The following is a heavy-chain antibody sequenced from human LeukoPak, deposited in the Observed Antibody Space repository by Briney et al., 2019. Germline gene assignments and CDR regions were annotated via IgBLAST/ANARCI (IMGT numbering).Heavy chain of an antibody. CDR1: GGTFSSYA. CDR3: ARFSGYGDYGFDY. Sequence: EASVKVSCKASGGTFSSYAISWVRQAPGQGLEWMGGIIPIFGTANYAQKFQGRVTITADESTSTAYMELSSLRSEDTAVYYCARFSGYGDYGFDYWGQGTLVTVSS. D-gene: IGHD4-17*01. CDR2: IIPIFGTA. V-gene: IGHV1-69*13. J-gene: IGHJ4*02.